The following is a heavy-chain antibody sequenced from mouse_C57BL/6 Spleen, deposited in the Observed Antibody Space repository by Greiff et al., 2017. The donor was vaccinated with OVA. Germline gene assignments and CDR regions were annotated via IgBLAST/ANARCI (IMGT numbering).Heavy chain of an antibody. CDR1: GFTFSSYA. CDR2: ISSGGDYI. D-gene: IGHD2-4*01. Sequence: EVQVVESGEGLVKPGGSLKLSCAASGFTFSSYAMSWVRQTPEKRLEWVAYISSGGDYIYYADTVKGRFTISRDNARNTLYLQMSSLKSEDTAMYYCTRAGTHYDYFYWYFDVWGTGTTVTVSS. CDR3: TRAGTHYDYFYWYFDV. J-gene: IGHJ1*03. V-gene: IGHV5-9-1*02.